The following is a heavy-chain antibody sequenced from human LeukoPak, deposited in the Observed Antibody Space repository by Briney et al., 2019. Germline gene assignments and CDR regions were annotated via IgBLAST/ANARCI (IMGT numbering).Heavy chain of an antibody. CDR3: AKGSGSGSYYLTWFDP. CDR2: ISGSGGST. D-gene: IGHD1-26*01. Sequence: GGSLRLSCAASGFTFSSYAMSWVRQAPGKGLEWVSAISGSGGSTYYADSVKGRFTISRDNSKNTLYLQMNSLRAEDTAVYYCAKGSGSGSYYLTWFDPWGQGTLVTVSS. CDR1: GFTFSSYA. J-gene: IGHJ5*02. V-gene: IGHV3-23*01.